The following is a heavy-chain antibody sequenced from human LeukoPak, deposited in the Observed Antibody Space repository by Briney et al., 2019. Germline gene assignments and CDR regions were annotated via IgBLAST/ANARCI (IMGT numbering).Heavy chain of an antibody. CDR2: INNDGDST. Sequence: GGSLRLSCAASGFSFKSYAMSWVRQAPGKGLEWVSAINNDGDSTYSADSVKGRFTVSRDNSKNTLYLQMNSLRAEDAAVYYCAQQVGYCSSGNCYFTYWGQGTLVTVSS. D-gene: IGHD2-15*01. J-gene: IGHJ1*01. CDR3: AQQVGYCSSGNCYFTY. V-gene: IGHV3-23*01. CDR1: GFSFKSYA.